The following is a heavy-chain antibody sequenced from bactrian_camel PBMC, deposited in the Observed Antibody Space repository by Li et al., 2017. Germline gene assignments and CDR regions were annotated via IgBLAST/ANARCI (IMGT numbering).Heavy chain of an antibody. CDR3: AASTRGCWLTAHLRTADYAY. CDR1: GIIFYDYC. J-gene: IGHJ4*01. D-gene: IGHD3*01. V-gene: IGHV3S63*01. Sequence: HVQLVESGGGSVQAGGSLRLSCVVSGIIFYDYCLGWVRQAPGKEREGVASIRHGAGSGIYADSVRGRFTVSQDNTDNTVYLEMSSLKPVDTAVYYCAASTRGCWLTAHLRTADYAYWGRGTQVTVS. CDR2: IRHGAGSG.